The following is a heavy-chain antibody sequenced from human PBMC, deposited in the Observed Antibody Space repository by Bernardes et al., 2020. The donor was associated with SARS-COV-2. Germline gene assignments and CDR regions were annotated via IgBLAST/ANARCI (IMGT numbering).Heavy chain of an antibody. CDR1: GVSISSRDYY. Sequence: LSLTCTVSGVSISSRDYYWGWIRQPPGQGLEWIGTIYYSGDTYYNPSLKSRVSISVDTSENQFSLRLSSVTAADKAVYYCARKGRGTPEDFDYWGQGTLVTVSS. J-gene: IGHJ4*02. D-gene: IGHD2-15*01. CDR2: IYYSGDT. CDR3: ARKGRGTPEDFDY. V-gene: IGHV4-39*01.